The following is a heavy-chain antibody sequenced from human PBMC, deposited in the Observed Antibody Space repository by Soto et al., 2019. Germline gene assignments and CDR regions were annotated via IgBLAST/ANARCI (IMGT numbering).Heavy chain of an antibody. CDR1: VFSISNRGVG. CDR3: AHTQLHYYYGSGPYTGWFDP. CDR2: IYWDDDK. J-gene: IGHJ5*02. D-gene: IGHD3-10*01. Sequence: SGPKLVNNTETHTQTCTFSVFSISNRGVGVGWIRQPPGKALEWLALIYWDDDKRYSPSLKSRLTITKDTSKNQVVLTMTNMDPVDTATYYCAHTQLHYYYGSGPYTGWFDPWGQGILVTVSS. V-gene: IGHV2-5*02.